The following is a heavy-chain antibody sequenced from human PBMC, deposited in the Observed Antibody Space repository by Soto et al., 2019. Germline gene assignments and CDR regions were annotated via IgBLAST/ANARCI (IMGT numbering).Heavy chain of an antibody. J-gene: IGHJ2*01. CDR3: ARGRGSSWYENWYFDL. Sequence: QVQLVESGGGVVQPGRSLRLSCAASGFTFSSYAMHWVRQAPGKGLEWVAVISYDGSNKYYADSVKGRFTISRDNFKNSLYLQMNSLRAEDTAVYYCARGRGSSWYENWYFDLWGRGTLVTVSS. CDR1: GFTFSSYA. D-gene: IGHD6-13*01. V-gene: IGHV3-30-3*01. CDR2: ISYDGSNK.